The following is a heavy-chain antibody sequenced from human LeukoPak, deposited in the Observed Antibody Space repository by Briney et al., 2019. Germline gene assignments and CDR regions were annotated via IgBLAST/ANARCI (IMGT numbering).Heavy chain of an antibody. J-gene: IGHJ4*02. CDR1: GFTFSTYG. Sequence: QAGGSLRLSCVASGFTFSTYGMHWVRQAPGKGLEWVAFIRYDGSNEYLDSVKGRFTISRDNSKNTLYLQMNSLKPEDTAVYYRANLARPLDYWGQGALVTVSS. D-gene: IGHD6-6*01. CDR2: IRYDGSNE. V-gene: IGHV3-30*02. CDR3: ANLARPLDY.